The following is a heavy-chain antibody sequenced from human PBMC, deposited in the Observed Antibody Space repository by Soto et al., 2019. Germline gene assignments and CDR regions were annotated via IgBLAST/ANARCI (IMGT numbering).Heavy chain of an antibody. J-gene: IGHJ4*02. Sequence: GGSLRLSCAASGFTFSSYAMSWVRQAPGKGLEWVSAISGSGSSKYYADSVKGRFTISRDNSKNTLYLQMNSLRAEDTAVYYCARSYYDILTGYSAYFDYWGQGTLVTVSS. CDR1: GFTFSSYA. CDR2: ISGSGSSK. CDR3: ARSYYDILTGYSAYFDY. V-gene: IGHV3-23*01. D-gene: IGHD3-9*01.